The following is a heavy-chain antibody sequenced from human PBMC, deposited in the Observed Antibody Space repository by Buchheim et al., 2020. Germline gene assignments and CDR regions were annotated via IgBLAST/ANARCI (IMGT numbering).Heavy chain of an antibody. CDR1: GFTFSSYG. J-gene: IGHJ4*02. D-gene: IGHD6-6*01. CDR2: ISYDGSNK. CDR3: ASLDGYSSSSWPSDY. Sequence: QVQLVESGGGVVQPGRSLRLSCAASGFTFSSYGMHWVRQAPGKGLEWVAVISYDGSNKYYADSVKGRFTISRDNSKNTRYLQMNSLRAEDTAVYYCASLDGYSSSSWPSDYWGQGTL. V-gene: IGHV3-30*03.